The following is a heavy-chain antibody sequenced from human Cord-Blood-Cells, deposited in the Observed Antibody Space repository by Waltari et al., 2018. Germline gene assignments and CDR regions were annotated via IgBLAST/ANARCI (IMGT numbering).Heavy chain of an antibody. V-gene: IGHV4-39*01. CDR3: AAGIAVAVWYFDL. CDR1: GGSISSSSYY. CDR2: IYYSGGT. J-gene: IGHJ2*01. Sequence: QLQLQESGPGLVKPSETLSLTCTVSGGSISSSSYYLGWLRQPPGKGLEWIGSIYYSGGTYYNPSLKSRVTISVDTSKNQFSLKLSSVTAADTAVYYCAAGIAVAVWYFDLWGRGTLVTVSS. D-gene: IGHD6-19*01.